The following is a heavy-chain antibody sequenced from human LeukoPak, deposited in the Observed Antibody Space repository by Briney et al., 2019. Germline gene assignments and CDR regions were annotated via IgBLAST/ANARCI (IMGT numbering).Heavy chain of an antibody. D-gene: IGHD3-9*01. J-gene: IGHJ4*02. Sequence: QPGRSLRLSCAASGFTFDDYAMHWVRQAPGKGLEWVSGISWNSGSIGYADSVKGRFTISRDNAKNSLYLQMNSLRAEDTALYYCARDSGGRIRYFDHTVDYWGQGTLVTVSS. CDR1: GFTFDDYA. CDR3: ARDSGGRIRYFDHTVDY. CDR2: ISWNSGSI. V-gene: IGHV3-9*01.